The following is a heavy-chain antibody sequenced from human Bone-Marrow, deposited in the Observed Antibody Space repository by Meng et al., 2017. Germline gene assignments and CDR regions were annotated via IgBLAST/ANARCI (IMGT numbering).Heavy chain of an antibody. Sequence: ASLQVSCKASGYTFTSYGISWVRQAPGQGLEWMGWISAYNGNTNYAQKLQGRVTMTTDTSTSTAYMELRCLRSDDTAVYYCARHYFRFLEWLLDFDYWGQGTLVTVSS. J-gene: IGHJ4*02. CDR2: ISAYNGNT. V-gene: IGHV1-18*01. CDR3: ARHYFRFLEWLLDFDY. D-gene: IGHD3-3*01. CDR1: GYTFTSYG.